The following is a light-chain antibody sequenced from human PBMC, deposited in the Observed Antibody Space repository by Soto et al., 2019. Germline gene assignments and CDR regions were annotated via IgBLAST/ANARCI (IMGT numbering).Light chain of an antibody. V-gene: IGKV3-20*01. J-gene: IGKJ3*01. CDR2: GTS. Sequence: DIVLTQSPGTLSLSPGERATLSCMASQSVSSKYLAWYQQKPGQPPRGLIYGTSISATGIPERFSGGGSGTDFTLTITRLESEDFAVYYCQQYGSSRFTFGPGTKVDLK. CDR3: QQYGSSRFT. CDR1: QSVSSKY.